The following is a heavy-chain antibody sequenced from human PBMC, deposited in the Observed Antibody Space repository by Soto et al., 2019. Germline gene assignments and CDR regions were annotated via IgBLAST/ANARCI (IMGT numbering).Heavy chain of an antibody. D-gene: IGHD2-15*01. V-gene: IGHV1-46*01. J-gene: IGHJ2*01. CDR2: INPRTGST. CDR1: GYSFTNYC. CDR3: ARDGGLLTASWHYDL. Sequence: QVQLVQSGADVKKPGTSVKVSCKAAGYSFTNYCMYWVRQAPGQGLEWMGMINPRTGSTRYAQKSQDRVTLTSDTSTTTVYMELSTLISDDTAVYYCARDGGLLTASWHYDLWGPGTLVTVSS.